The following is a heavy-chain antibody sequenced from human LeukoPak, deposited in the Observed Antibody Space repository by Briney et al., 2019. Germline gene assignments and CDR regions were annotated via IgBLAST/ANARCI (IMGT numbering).Heavy chain of an antibody. CDR2: ISGSGGST. V-gene: IGHV3-23*01. D-gene: IGHD4-17*01. CDR3: AKAVAGIKITVTWIYDAFDI. Sequence: PGGSLRLSCAASGFTFSSYAMSWVRQAPGKGLEWVSAISGSGGSTYYADSVKGRFTISRDNSKNTLYLQMNSLRAEDTAVYYCAKAVAGIKITVTWIYDAFDIWGQGTMVTVSS. CDR1: GFTFSSYA. J-gene: IGHJ3*02.